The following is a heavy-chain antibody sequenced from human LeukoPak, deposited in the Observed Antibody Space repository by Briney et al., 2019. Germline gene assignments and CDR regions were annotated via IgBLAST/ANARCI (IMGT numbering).Heavy chain of an antibody. CDR1: GFTISSYE. J-gene: IGHJ4*02. Sequence: PGGSLRLSCAASGFTISSYEMNWVRQAPGKGLEWVSSISSDINFIYYEDSVRGRFTISRDNAKNSLYLQMDSLRAEDTAVYFCARLRGTQLRYFDVDSWGQGTLVTVSS. CDR3: ARLRGTQLRYFDVDS. CDR2: ISSDINFI. V-gene: IGHV3-21*01. D-gene: IGHD3-9*01.